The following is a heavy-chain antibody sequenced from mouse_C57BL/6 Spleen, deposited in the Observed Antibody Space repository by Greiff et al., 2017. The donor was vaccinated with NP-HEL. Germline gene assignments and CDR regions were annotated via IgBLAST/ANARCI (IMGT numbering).Heavy chain of an antibody. CDR3: ARDYYDSWYFDV. J-gene: IGHJ1*03. V-gene: IGHV1-64*01. CDR2: IHPNSGST. Sequence: VQLQQPGAELVKPGASVKLSCKASGYTFTSYWMHWVKQRPGQGLEWIGMIHPNSGSTNYNEKFKSKATLTVDKSSSTAYMQLSSLTSEDSAVYYCARDYYDSWYFDVWGTGTTVTVSS. D-gene: IGHD2-4*01. CDR1: GYTFTSYW.